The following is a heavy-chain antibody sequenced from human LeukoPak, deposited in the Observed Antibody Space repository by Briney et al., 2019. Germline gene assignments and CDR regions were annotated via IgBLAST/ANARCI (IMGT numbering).Heavy chain of an antibody. CDR2: INHSGST. CDR1: GESFSGYY. D-gene: IGHD3-9*01. J-gene: IGHJ4*02. Sequence: PSETLSLTCAVYGESFSGYYWSWIRQPPGKGLEWIGEINHSGSTNYNPSLKSRVTISVDTSKNQFSLKLSSVTAADTAVYYCARASPHYDILTGYLGLDYWGQGTLVTVSS. CDR3: ARASPHYDILTGYLGLDY. V-gene: IGHV4-34*01.